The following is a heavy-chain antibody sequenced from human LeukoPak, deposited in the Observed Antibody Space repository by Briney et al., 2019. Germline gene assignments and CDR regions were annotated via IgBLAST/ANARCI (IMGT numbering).Heavy chain of an antibody. CDR2: IIPIFGTA. Sequence: GASVKVSCKASGGTFSSYAISWVRQAPGQGLEWMGGIIPIFGTANYAQKFQGRVTITADESTSTAYMELSSLRSEDAAVYYCARDRITMVRGVIPYYFDYWGQGTLVTVSS. J-gene: IGHJ4*02. D-gene: IGHD3-10*01. V-gene: IGHV1-69*13. CDR1: GGTFSSYA. CDR3: ARDRITMVRGVIPYYFDY.